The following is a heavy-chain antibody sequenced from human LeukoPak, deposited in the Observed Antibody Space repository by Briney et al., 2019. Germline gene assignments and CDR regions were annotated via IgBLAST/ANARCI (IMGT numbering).Heavy chain of an antibody. J-gene: IGHJ4*02. CDR2: IWYDGTNK. Sequence: GGSLRLSCAASGFTFSSYAMHWVRQAPGKGLEWVAVIWYDGTNKYYVESVKGRFTISRDNSKNTLYLQMNSLRAEDTAVYYCTTDLDDYAVTTGGWGQGTLVTVSS. CDR3: TTDLDDYAVTTGG. CDR1: GFTFSSYA. D-gene: IGHD4-17*01. V-gene: IGHV3-33*08.